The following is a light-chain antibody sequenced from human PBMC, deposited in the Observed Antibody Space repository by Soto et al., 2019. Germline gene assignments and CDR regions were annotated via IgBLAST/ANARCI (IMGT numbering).Light chain of an antibody. CDR1: QSVSSNY. Sequence: ALTQSPGTLSSSPGERATLSCRAIQSVSSNYLAWYQQKPGQAPRLLIYGASSRATGIPDRFSGSGSGTDFTLTIDRMESEDFAVYFCQQYGDLPWTFGQGTKVDIK. J-gene: IGKJ1*01. CDR3: QQYGDLPWT. CDR2: GAS. V-gene: IGKV3-20*01.